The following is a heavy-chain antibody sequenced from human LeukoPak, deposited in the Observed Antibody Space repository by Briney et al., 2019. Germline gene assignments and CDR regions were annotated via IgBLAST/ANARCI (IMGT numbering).Heavy chain of an antibody. CDR1: GGSFSGYY. CDR3: ASSGIAAAQPIN. V-gene: IGHV4-34*01. CDR2: INHSGST. Sequence: SETLSLTCAVYGGSFSGYYWSWIRQPPGKGLEWIGEINHSGSTNYNPSLKSRVTISVDTSKNQFSLKLSSVTAADTAVYYCASSGIAAAQPINWGQGTQVTVSS. J-gene: IGHJ4*02. D-gene: IGHD6-13*01.